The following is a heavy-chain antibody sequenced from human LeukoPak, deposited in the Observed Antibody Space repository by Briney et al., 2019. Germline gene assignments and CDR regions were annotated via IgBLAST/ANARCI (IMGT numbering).Heavy chain of an antibody. CDR1: GDSISTDDYY. D-gene: IGHD3-10*01. Sequence: SSETLSLTCTVSGDSISTDDYYWSWIRQPAGKGLEWIGYIYYSGSTNYNPSLKSRVTISVDTSKNQFSLKLSSVTAADTAVYYCAGGRRDSGSYGSFVYYYYYYMDVWGKGTTVTVSS. V-gene: IGHV4-61*10. CDR3: AGGRRDSGSYGSFVYYYYYYMDV. J-gene: IGHJ6*03. CDR2: IYYSGST.